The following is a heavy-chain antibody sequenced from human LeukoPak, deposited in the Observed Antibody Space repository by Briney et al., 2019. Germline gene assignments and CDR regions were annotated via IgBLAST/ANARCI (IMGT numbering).Heavy chain of an antibody. CDR3: AKNLGYSYGQVDY. D-gene: IGHD5-18*01. J-gene: IGHJ4*02. V-gene: IGHV3-30*18. CDR1: GFTFSSYG. Sequence: GGSLRLSCAASGFTFSSYGMHWVRQAPGKGLEWVAVISYDGSNKYYADSVKGRFTISRDNSKNTLYLQMNSLRAEDTAVCYCAKNLGYSYGQVDYWGQGTLVTVSS. CDR2: ISYDGSNK.